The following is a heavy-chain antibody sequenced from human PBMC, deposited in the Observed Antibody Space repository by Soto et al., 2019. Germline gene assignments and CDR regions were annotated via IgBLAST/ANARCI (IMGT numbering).Heavy chain of an antibody. CDR1: GYTFTSYD. Sequence: QVQLVQSGAEVKKPGASVKVSCKASGYTFTSYDINWVRQATGQGLEWMGWMNPNSGNTGYAQKFQGRVTMTRNTALSKGYKGQSSQRAEDTAVYYWARGRRWGGEDQVEYWGQGNLVTVAS. J-gene: IGHJ4*02. V-gene: IGHV1-8*01. D-gene: IGHD2-15*01. CDR2: MNPNSGNT. CDR3: ARGRRWGGEDQVEY.